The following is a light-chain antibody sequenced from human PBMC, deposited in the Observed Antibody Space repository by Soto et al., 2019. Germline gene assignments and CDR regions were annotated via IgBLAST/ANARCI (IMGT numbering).Light chain of an antibody. CDR3: CSYAGSYKV. Sequence: QSALTQPRSVSGSPGQSVTISYTGTSSDVGGYNYVSWYQQHPGKAPKLMIYDVSKRPSGVPDRFSGSKSGNTASLTISGLQAEDEADYYCCSYAGSYKVFGTGTKLTVL. CDR1: SSDVGGYNY. J-gene: IGLJ1*01. CDR2: DVS. V-gene: IGLV2-11*01.